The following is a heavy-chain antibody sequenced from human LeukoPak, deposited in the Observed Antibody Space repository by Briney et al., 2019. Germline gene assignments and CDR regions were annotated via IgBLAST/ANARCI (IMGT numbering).Heavy chain of an antibody. V-gene: IGHV1-8*01. CDR2: MNPNSGKT. D-gene: IGHD6-13*01. J-gene: IGHJ4*02. CDR3: ARGRPGPAGAGTYDF. Sequence: ASVKVSCTASGYTFTTSDINWVRQATGQGLEWMGWMNPNSGKTGSAQKFQGRLTMTKNTSTSTAYMEVTGLEFEDTAIYYCARGRPGPAGAGTYDFWGQGTLITVSS. CDR1: GYTFTTSD.